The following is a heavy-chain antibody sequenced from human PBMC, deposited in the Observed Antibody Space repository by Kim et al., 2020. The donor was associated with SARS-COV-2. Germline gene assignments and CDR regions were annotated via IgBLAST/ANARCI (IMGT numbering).Heavy chain of an antibody. Sequence: GGSLRLSCAASGFTFSNAWMSWVRQAPGKGLEWVGRIKSKTDGGTTDYAAPVKGRFTISRDDSKNTLYLQMNSLKTEDTAVYYCTTDSHIVVVPAAMGDAFDIWGQGTMVTVSS. D-gene: IGHD2-2*01. V-gene: IGHV3-15*01. CDR2: IKSKTDGGTT. J-gene: IGHJ3*02. CDR3: TTDSHIVVVPAAMGDAFDI. CDR1: GFTFSNAW.